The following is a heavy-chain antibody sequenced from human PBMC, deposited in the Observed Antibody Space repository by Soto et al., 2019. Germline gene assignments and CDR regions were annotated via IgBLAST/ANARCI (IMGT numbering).Heavy chain of an antibody. CDR2: INPNSGGT. J-gene: IGHJ6*02. D-gene: IGHD6-6*01. Sequence: GASVKVSCKASGYTFTGYYMHWVRQAPGQGLEWMGWINPNSGGTNYAQKFQGWVTMTRDTSISTAYMELSRLRSDDTAVYYCARGRRASSSSGYYYYYYGMDVWGQGTTVTVS. CDR3: ARGRRASSSSGYYYYYYGMDV. V-gene: IGHV1-2*04. CDR1: GYTFTGYY.